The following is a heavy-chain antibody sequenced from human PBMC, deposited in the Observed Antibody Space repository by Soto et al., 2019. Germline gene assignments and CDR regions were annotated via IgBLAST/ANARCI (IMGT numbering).Heavy chain of an antibody. J-gene: IGHJ3*02. CDR2: IDWDDDK. Sequence: SGPTLVNPTQTLILTCTFSGFSLSTSRMCVSWIRQPPGKALEWLALIDWDDDKYYSTSLKTRLTISKDTSKNQVVLTMTNMDPVDTATYYCARQWLGQGAFDIWGQGTMVTVSS. D-gene: IGHD6-19*01. CDR3: ARQWLGQGAFDI. V-gene: IGHV2-70*01. CDR1: GFSLSTSRMC.